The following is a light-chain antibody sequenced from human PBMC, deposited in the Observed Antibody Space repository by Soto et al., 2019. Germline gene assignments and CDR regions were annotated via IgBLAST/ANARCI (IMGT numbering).Light chain of an antibody. CDR3: QQRSSWPIP. J-gene: IGKJ5*01. CDR1: QGIGDT. Sequence: EIVMTQSKNTLSVSTGEGATLSCRASQGIGDTLAWYQQKPGQTPRLLIYDTSIRAAGVPARFSGSRSGAEFTLTISSLQSEDFTVYYCQQRSSWPIPFCHVTLLEI. V-gene: IGKV3-15*01. CDR2: DTS.